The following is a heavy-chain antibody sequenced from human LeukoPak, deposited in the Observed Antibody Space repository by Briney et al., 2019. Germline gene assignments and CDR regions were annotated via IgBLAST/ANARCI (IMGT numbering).Heavy chain of an antibody. CDR3: ARANALYCSSASCLFDY. D-gene: IGHD2-2*01. V-gene: IGHV1-2*02. CDR2: IYPNSGGT. Sequence: ASVKVSCKASGYTFTDYYIHWVRQAPGQGLEWMAWIYPNSGGTYYAQNFHGRITLTRDTSISTAYMELSRLRSDDTAIYYCARANALYCSSASCLFDYWGQGTLVTVSS. J-gene: IGHJ4*02. CDR1: GYTFTDYY.